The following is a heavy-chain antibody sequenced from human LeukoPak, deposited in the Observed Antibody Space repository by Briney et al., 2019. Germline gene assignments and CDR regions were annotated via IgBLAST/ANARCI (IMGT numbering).Heavy chain of an antibody. CDR1: GFTFNSYA. CDR3: GKTTTGYSSGRYPGWPVDY. Sequence: GGSLRLSCAASGFTFNSYAMYWVRQAPGKGLEWVSGILGSGGSAHYADSVKGRFTISRDNSKNTVYLQMDSLRVEDTAVYYCGKTTTGYSSGRYPGWPVDYWGQGTLVTVSS. D-gene: IGHD6-19*01. CDR2: ILGSGGSA. J-gene: IGHJ4*02. V-gene: IGHV3-23*01.